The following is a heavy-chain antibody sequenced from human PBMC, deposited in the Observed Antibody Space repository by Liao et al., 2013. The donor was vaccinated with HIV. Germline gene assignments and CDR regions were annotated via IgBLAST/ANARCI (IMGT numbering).Heavy chain of an antibody. Sequence: QVQLQQWGAGLLKPSETLSLTCAVYDGPFSYYHWAWIRQSPGKGLEWIGETNHTGSTNYNPSLKSRVTISADRSRNQFSLKLRSVTAADTAVYYCARGRGDYGDSSSYWYFDLWGRGTLVTVSS. J-gene: IGHJ2*01. D-gene: IGHD4-17*01. CDR2: TNHTGST. CDR3: ARGRGDYGDSSSYWYFDL. V-gene: IGHV4-34*01. CDR1: DGPFSYYH.